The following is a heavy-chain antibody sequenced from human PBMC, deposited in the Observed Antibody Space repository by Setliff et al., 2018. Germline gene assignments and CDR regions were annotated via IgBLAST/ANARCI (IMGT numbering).Heavy chain of an antibody. CDR3: ARMTGFAYMDV. CDR1: GGSISSDY. J-gene: IGHJ6*03. CDR2: LSPTWST. V-gene: IGHV4-4*07. Sequence: TLSLTCVVSGGSISSDYWGWIRQPAGKGLEWIGRLSPTWSTNYNPSLKSRVTISLDTSKSQFFLKLNSVTAADTGVYYCARMTGFAYMDVWGKGTPVTVSS.